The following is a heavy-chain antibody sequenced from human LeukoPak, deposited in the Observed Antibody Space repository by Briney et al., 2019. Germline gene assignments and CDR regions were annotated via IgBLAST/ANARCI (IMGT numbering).Heavy chain of an antibody. CDR3: ASENCSGGSCYSDYYYGMDV. Sequence: GGSLRLSCAASGFTFSSYEMNWVRQGPGKGLECVSYISSSGSTIYYADSVKGRFTISRDNAKNSLYLQMNSLRAEDTAVYYCASENCSGGSCYSDYYYGMDVWGQGTTVTVSS. V-gene: IGHV3-48*03. D-gene: IGHD2-15*01. CDR1: GFTFSSYE. CDR2: ISSSGSTI. J-gene: IGHJ6*02.